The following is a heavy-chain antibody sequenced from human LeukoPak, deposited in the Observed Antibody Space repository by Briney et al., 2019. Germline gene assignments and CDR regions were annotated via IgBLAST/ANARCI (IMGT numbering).Heavy chain of an antibody. CDR3: VRQAAGAVY. V-gene: IGHV3-64*01. D-gene: IGHD6-13*01. J-gene: IGHJ4*02. CDR1: GFTFSTYA. Sequence: PGGSLRLSCAASGFTFSTYAMHWVRQAPGKGLEYVSGISSNGGSTYYANSMKGRFTISRDNSKNTLYLQMGSLRAEDMAVYYCVRQAAGAVYWGQGTLVTVSS. CDR2: ISSNGGST.